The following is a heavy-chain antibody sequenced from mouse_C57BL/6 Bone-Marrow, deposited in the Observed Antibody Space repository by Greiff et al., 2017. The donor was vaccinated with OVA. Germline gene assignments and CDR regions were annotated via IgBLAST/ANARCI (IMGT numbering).Heavy chain of an antibody. CDR3: TTGGWFAY. J-gene: IGHJ3*01. CDR2: IDPENGDT. Sequence: VQLQQSGAELVRPGASVKLSCTASGFNIKDDYMHWVKQRPEQGLEWIGWIDPENGDTEYASKFQGKATITADTSSNTAYLQLSSLTSEDTAVYYCTTGGWFAYGGQGTLVTVSA. CDR1: GFNIKDDY. V-gene: IGHV14-4*01.